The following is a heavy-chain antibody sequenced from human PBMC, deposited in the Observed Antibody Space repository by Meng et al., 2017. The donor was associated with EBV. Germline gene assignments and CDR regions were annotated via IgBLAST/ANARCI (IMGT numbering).Heavy chain of an antibody. CDR1: GYAFTSYI. D-gene: IGHD2-21*01. J-gene: IGHJ4*02. CDR2: INVGVGYT. CDR3: VRGPPVGVPGPGDY. Sequence: QFLLVQSAAGVKNPWASVKVSCNASGYAFTSYILHWVRQAPGQRLEWMGWINVGVGYTKYSQKFQGRVTISSDTSATTGYMELSSLRSEDTAVYYCVRGPPVGVPGPGDYWGQGTLVTVSS. V-gene: IGHV1-3*01.